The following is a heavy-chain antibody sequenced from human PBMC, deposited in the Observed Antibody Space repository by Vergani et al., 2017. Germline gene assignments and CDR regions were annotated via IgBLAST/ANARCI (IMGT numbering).Heavy chain of an antibody. V-gene: IGHV1-46*01. Sequence: QVQLVQSGAEVKKPGASVKVSCKASGYTFTSYYMHWVRQAPGQGLEWMGIINPSGGSTSYAQKLQGRVTMTRDTSTSTVYMELSSLRSEDTAVYYCARDRSMSSSWYGGGDAFDIWGQGTMVTVSS. D-gene: IGHD6-13*01. J-gene: IGHJ3*02. CDR2: INPSGGST. CDR3: ARDRSMSSSWYGGGDAFDI. CDR1: GYTFTSYY.